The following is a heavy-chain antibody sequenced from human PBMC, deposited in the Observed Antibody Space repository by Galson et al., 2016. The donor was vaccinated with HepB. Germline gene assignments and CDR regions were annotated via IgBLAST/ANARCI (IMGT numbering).Heavy chain of an antibody. CDR2: ISAYNGNT. CDR1: GYTFTSYD. J-gene: IGHJ5*02. D-gene: IGHD6-19*01. V-gene: IGHV1-18*01. Sequence: SVKVSCKASGYTFTSYDISWVRQAPGQGLEWMGWISAYNGNTNYAQKLQGRVTMTTDTSTSTAYMELRSLRSDDTAVYYCARESSGWNNWFDPWGQGTLVTVSS. CDR3: ARESSGWNNWFDP.